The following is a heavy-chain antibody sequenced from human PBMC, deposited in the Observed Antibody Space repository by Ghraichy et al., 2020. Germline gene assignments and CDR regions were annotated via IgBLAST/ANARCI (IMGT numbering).Heavy chain of an antibody. J-gene: IGHJ4*02. Sequence: SETLSLTCAVYGGSFSGYYWSWIRQPPGKGLEWIGEINHSGSTNYNPSLKSRVTISVDTSKNQFSLKLSSVTAADTAVYYCARVSPYFDWLLSFDYWGQGTLVTVSS. D-gene: IGHD3-9*01. CDR3: ARVSPYFDWLLSFDY. CDR2: INHSGST. CDR1: GGSFSGYY. V-gene: IGHV4-34*01.